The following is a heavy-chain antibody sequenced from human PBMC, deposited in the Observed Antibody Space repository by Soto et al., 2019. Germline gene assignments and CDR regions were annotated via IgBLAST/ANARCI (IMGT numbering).Heavy chain of an antibody. CDR1: GFPFTSFF. V-gene: IGHV1-46*01. Sequence: ASVKVSCKASGFPFTSFFIHWVRQAPGQGLEWMWVINPRSGSANYAQKFQDPPTLTRDTSSTTVCMDLSSLKSDDTALYDCVRAPYSFNFWRQATLVIVSS. CDR3: VRAPYSFNF. J-gene: IGHJ4*02. CDR2: INPRSGSA.